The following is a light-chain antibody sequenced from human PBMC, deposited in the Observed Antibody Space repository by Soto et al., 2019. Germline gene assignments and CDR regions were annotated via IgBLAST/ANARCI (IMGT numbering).Light chain of an antibody. CDR3: TSYVGNDIWV. CDR1: SSDVGAYKY. Sequence: QSALTQPPSASGSPGQSVTISCTGTSSDVGAYKYVSWYQQYPGKAPQLMIYEVTKRPSGVPDRFSGSKSGNTASLTVSGLQAEDEADYYCTSYVGNDIWVFGGGTKVTVL. CDR2: EVT. J-gene: IGLJ3*02. V-gene: IGLV2-8*01.